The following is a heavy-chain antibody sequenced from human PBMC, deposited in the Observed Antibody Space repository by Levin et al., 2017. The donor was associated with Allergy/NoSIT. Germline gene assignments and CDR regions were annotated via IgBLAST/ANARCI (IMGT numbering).Heavy chain of an antibody. J-gene: IGHJ4*02. CDR3: AGNVPVVGVNGY. V-gene: IGHV3-66*01. Sequence: GESLKISCAASGFTVSNNYMSWVRQAPGKGLECVSLIYSGDSTYYADSVKGRFTISRDSSKNTLYLQMNSLRAEDTAVYYCAGNVPVVGVNGYWGQGTLVTVSS. D-gene: IGHD2-15*01. CDR1: GFTVSNNY. CDR2: IYSGDST.